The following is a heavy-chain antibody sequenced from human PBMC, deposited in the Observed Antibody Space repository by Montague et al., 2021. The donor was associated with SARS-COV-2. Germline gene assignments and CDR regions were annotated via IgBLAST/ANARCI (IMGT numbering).Heavy chain of an antibody. V-gene: IGHV4-39*01. D-gene: IGHD1-26*01. CDR2: VFYSGST. CDR3: ARRAGVVGVTRFDY. Sequence: SETLSLTCTVSGDSISSLNYYWGWIRQPPGKGLEWIGNVFYSGSTYYNPSLRSRVTISVDTSKNQFSLRVSSVTATDTAIYYCARRAGVVGVTRFDYWGQGILVTVSS. CDR1: GDSISSLNYY. J-gene: IGHJ4*03.